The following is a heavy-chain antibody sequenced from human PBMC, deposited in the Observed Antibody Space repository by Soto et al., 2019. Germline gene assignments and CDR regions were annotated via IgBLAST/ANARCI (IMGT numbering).Heavy chain of an antibody. D-gene: IGHD2-15*01. CDR1: GFTFSSYS. V-gene: IGHV3-48*01. Sequence: GGSLRLSCAASGFTFSSYSMNWVRQAPGKGLEWVSYISSSSDTMYYADSVKGRFTISRDNAKNSLYLQMSSLGAEDTAVYYCVRERGDFCGCSCSRLYYFYYWGQGTLVPVSS. J-gene: IGHJ4*02. CDR3: VRERGDFCGCSCSRLYYFYY. CDR2: ISSSSDTM.